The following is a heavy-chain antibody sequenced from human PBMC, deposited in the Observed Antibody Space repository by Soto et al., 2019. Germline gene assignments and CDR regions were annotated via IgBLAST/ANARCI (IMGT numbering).Heavy chain of an antibody. D-gene: IGHD3-9*01. Sequence: PSETLSLTCAVYCGSFSGYYWSWIRQPPGKGLEWIGEINHSGSTNYNPSLKSRVTISVDTSKNQFSLKLSSVTAADTAVYYCAVIISSLRYPRLGQSFDYWGQGTLVTVS. CDR2: INHSGST. J-gene: IGHJ4*02. V-gene: IGHV4-34*01. CDR1: CGSFSGYY. CDR3: AVIISSLRYPRLGQSFDY.